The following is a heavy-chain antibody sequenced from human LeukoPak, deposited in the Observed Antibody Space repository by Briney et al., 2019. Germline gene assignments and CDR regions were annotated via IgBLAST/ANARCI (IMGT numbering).Heavy chain of an antibody. CDR1: GFTFSTYT. CDR3: ARADYDYVWGSYRQYYFDY. D-gene: IGHD3-16*02. Sequence: PGGSLRLSCAASGFTFSTYTMNWVRQAPGKGLEWVAFIRRDGSDRFHADSVKGRFTISRDNSRNTLYLQMNSLTVEDTAVYYCARADYDYVWGSYRQYYFDYWGQGTLVTVSS. J-gene: IGHJ4*02. V-gene: IGHV3-30*02. CDR2: IRRDGSDR.